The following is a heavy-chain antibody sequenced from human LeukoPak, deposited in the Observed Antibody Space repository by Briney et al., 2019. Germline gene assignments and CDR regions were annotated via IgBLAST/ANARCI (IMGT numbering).Heavy chain of an antibody. Sequence: GGSLRLSCAASGFTFSSYWMSWVRQAPGKGLEWVSYISSSGSTIYYADSVKGRFTISRDNAKNSLYLQMNSLRAEDAAVYYCARVGYYGSGSSREYYFDYWGQGTLVTVSS. CDR2: ISSSGSTI. V-gene: IGHV3-48*04. CDR3: ARVGYYGSGSSREYYFDY. CDR1: GFTFSSYW. D-gene: IGHD3-10*01. J-gene: IGHJ4*02.